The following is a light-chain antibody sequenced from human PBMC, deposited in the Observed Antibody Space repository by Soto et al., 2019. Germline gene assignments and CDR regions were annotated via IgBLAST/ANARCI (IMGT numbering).Light chain of an antibody. CDR1: SSDVGGYDY. J-gene: IGLJ1*01. V-gene: IGLV2-8*01. Sequence: QSVLTQPPSASGSPGQSVTISCTGTSSDVGGYDYVSWYQQHPGKAPKLMIYQVSKRPSGVPDRFSGSKSGNTASLTVSGLQAEEEADYYCSSYAGDNSGVFGTGTKVTVL. CDR2: QVS. CDR3: SSYAGDNSGV.